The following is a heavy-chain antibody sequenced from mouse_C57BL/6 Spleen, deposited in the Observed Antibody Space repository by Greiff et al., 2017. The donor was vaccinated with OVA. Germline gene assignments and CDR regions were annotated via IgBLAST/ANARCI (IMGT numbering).Heavy chain of an antibody. D-gene: IGHD1-1*01. J-gene: IGHJ3*01. CDR3: ARSHYYGSSQAWFAY. Sequence: QVQLQQPGAELVRPGSSVKLSCKASGYTFTSYWMHWVKQRPIQGLEWIGNIDPSDSETHYNQKFKDKATLTVDKSSSTAYMQLSSLTSEDSAVYYCARSHYYGSSQAWFAYWGQGTLVTVSA. V-gene: IGHV1-52*01. CDR1: GYTFTSYW. CDR2: IDPSDSET.